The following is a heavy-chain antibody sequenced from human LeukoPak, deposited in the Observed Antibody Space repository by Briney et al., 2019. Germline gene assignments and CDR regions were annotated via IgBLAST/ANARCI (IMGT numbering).Heavy chain of an antibody. CDR3: ARHWGSDWYFDL. D-gene: IGHD7-27*01. CDR1: GGSISSYY. CDR2: TYNSGST. J-gene: IGHJ2*01. Sequence: SETLSLTCTVSGGSISSYYWSWIRQPPGMGLQWIGNTYNSGSTNYHPSLNGRVTISVDTSKNHFSLKLTSVTAADTAVYYCARHWGSDWYFDLWGRGTLVTVSS. V-gene: IGHV4-59*08.